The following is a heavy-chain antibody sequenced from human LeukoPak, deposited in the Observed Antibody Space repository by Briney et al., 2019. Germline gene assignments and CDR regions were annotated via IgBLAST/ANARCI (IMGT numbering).Heavy chain of an antibody. CDR1: GGTFSSYA. Sequence: SVKVSCKASGGTFSSYAISWVRQAPGQGLEWMGRIIPILGIANYAQKFQGRVTITADKSTSTAYMELSSLRSEDMAVYYCARGVRGYSYGLDYWGQGTLVTVSS. D-gene: IGHD5-18*01. J-gene: IGHJ4*02. V-gene: IGHV1-69*04. CDR2: IIPILGIA. CDR3: ARGVRGYSYGLDY.